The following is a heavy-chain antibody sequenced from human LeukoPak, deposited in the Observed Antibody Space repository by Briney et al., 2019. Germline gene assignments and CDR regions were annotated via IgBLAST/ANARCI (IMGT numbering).Heavy chain of an antibody. D-gene: IGHD6-19*01. J-gene: IGHJ3*02. CDR3: ARQAVAGYDAFDI. CDR2: IIPIFGTA. CDR1: GGTFSSYA. Sequence: GASVKVSCKASGGTFSSYAISWVRQAPGQGLEWMGGIIPIFGTANYAQKFQGRVTITADESTSTAYMELSSLRSGDTAVYYCARQAVAGYDAFDIWGQGTMVTVSS. V-gene: IGHV1-69*13.